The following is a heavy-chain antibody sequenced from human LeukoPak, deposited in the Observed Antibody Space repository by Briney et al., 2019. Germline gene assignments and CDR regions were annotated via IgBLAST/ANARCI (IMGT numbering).Heavy chain of an antibody. CDR1: GGTFSSYA. V-gene: IGHV1-69*01. D-gene: IGHD4-11*01. J-gene: IGHJ4*02. CDR2: IIPIFGTA. CDR3: ARVGGGIGYSNYEGYFDY. Sequence: GASVKVSCKASGGTFSSYAISWVRQAPGQGLEWMGGIIPIFGTANYAQKFQGRVTITADDSTSTAYLELNSLRSEATAVYSCARVGGGIGYSNYEGYFDYWGQGTLVTVSS.